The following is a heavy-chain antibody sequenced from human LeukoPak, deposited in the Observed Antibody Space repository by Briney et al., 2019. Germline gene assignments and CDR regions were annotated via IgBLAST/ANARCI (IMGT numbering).Heavy chain of an antibody. D-gene: IGHD2-2*01. CDR1: GYSFTSYW. V-gene: IGHV5-51*01. CDR2: IYPGDSDT. CDR3: ARLAVVPAAGNWFDP. J-gene: IGHJ5*02. Sequence: GESLKISCKGSGYSFTSYWISWVRQMPGKGLEWMGIIYPGDSDTRYSPSFQGQVTISADKSISTAYLQWSSLKASDTAMYYCARLAVVPAAGNWFDPWGQGTLVTVSS.